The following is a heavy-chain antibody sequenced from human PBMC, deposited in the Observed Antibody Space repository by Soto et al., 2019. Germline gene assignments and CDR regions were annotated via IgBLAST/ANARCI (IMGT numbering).Heavy chain of an antibody. CDR2: ISAYNRIT. V-gene: IGHV1-18*01. CDR3: ARVDLGDFDF. J-gene: IGHJ4*02. CDR1: GYTLNTYG. D-gene: IGHD3-16*01. Sequence: VLLMQSGAEVKKTGASVKVSCKASGYTLNTYGISWVRQAPGQGLEWMGWISAYNRITNYAQKFQGRVTMTTDTSTSTAYMELRSLRSDDTAVYYCARVDLGDFDFWGQGTLVTVSS.